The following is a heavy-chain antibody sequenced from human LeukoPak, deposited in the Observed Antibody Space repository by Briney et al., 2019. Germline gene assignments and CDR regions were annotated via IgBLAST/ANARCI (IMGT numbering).Heavy chain of an antibody. V-gene: IGHV3-49*03. CDR3: AKEGGWSSYYFDY. CDR1: GFTFEDYF. D-gene: IGHD6-19*01. Sequence: GGSLRLSCTTSGFTFEDYFLTWFRQAPGKGLECVGFIRGKLNGGTPNYAASVRGRFTISRDDSKSIAYLQMNSLRAEDTAVYYCAKEGGWSSYYFDYWGQGTLVTVSS. CDR2: IRGKLNGGTP. J-gene: IGHJ4*02.